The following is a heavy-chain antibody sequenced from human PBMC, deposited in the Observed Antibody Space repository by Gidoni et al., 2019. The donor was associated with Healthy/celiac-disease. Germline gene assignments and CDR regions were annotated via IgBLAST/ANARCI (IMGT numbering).Heavy chain of an antibody. V-gene: IGHV3-9*01. Sequence: EVQLVESGGGLVQPGRSLRLSCAASGFTFDDYAMHCVRQALGKGLGWVSGISWNSGSIGYADSVKGRFTISRDNAKNSLYLQMNSLRAEDTALYYCAKALDTAMADYWGQGTLVTVSS. CDR1: GFTFDDYA. J-gene: IGHJ4*02. D-gene: IGHD5-18*01. CDR3: AKALDTAMADY. CDR2: ISWNSGSI.